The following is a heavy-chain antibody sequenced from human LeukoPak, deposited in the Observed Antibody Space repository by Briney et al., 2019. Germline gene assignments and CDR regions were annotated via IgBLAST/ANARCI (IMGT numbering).Heavy chain of an antibody. CDR3: ARVADYGDYVGGDWIDP. Sequence: TSETLSLTCTVSGGSISSYYWSWIRQPAGKGLEWIGRIYSTGSANYNPSLKSRVTMSVDTSENQFSLKLSSVTAADTAVYYCARVADYGDYVGGDWIDPWGQGTLVTVSS. D-gene: IGHD4-17*01. J-gene: IGHJ5*02. CDR2: IYSTGSA. CDR1: GGSISSYY. V-gene: IGHV4-4*07.